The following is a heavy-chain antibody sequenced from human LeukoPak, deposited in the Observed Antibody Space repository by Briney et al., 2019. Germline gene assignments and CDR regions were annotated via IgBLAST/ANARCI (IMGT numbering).Heavy chain of an antibody. Sequence: SETLSLTCTVSGGSISNYYWTWIRQPAGKGLEWIGRIYTSGSTNYNPSLKSRVTMSVDTSKNQFSLKLSSVTAADTAVYYCAGRRITIFGEVIRSRRHYFDPWGQGSLVTVSS. CDR1: GGSISNYY. CDR3: AGRRITIFGEVIRSRRHYFDP. CDR2: IYTSGST. J-gene: IGHJ5*02. V-gene: IGHV4-4*07. D-gene: IGHD3-3*01.